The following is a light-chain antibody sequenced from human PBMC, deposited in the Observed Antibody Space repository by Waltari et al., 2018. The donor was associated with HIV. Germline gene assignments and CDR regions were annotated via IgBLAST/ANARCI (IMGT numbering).Light chain of an antibody. CDR3: SSYGGSANLL. V-gene: IGLV2-8*01. CDR1: SSDIGGYTY. Sequence: QSALTQPPSASGSPGQSVTISCTGTSSDIGGYTYVSWYQQYPGKAPKLMIYEVSKRPSGVPDRSSGSKSANTASLTVSGLQAEDEADYYCSSYGGSANLLFGGGTKLTVL. J-gene: IGLJ2*01. CDR2: EVS.